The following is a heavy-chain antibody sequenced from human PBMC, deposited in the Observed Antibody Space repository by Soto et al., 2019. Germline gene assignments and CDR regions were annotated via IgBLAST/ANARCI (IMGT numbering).Heavy chain of an antibody. J-gene: IGHJ4*02. D-gene: IGHD2-15*01. CDR3: ARHLVVAAHSQDFDY. CDR2: INHSGST. Sequence: QVQLQQWGAGLLKPSETLSLTCAVYGGSFSGYYWSWIRQPPGKGLEWIGEINHSGSTNYNPSLKSRVTISVDTSKNQFTLKLSSVTAADTAVYYCARHLVVAAHSQDFDYWGQGTLVTVSS. V-gene: IGHV4-34*01. CDR1: GGSFSGYY.